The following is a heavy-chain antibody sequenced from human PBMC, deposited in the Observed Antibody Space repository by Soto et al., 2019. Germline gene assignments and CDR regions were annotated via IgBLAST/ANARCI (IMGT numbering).Heavy chain of an antibody. D-gene: IGHD6-19*01. CDR2: ISDDGKTQ. J-gene: IGHJ4*01. CDR3: VKGGYKTGWPPFDH. CDR1: SFRFSAYG. V-gene: IGHV3-30*18. Sequence: QVKLVEFGGAVVQSGRSLRLSCTASSFRFSAYGMHWVRQAPGKGLEWVALISDDGKTQFLTESVEGRFTISRDNSRNTLYLQMNRLRPEDTAVYYCVKGGYKTGWPPFDHWGHGTRVTVSS.